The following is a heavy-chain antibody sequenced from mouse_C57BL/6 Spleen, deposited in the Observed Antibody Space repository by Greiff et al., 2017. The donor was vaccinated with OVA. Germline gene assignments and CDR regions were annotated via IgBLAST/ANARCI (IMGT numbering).Heavy chain of an antibody. V-gene: IGHV1-64*01. CDR2: IHPNSGST. CDR1: GYTFTSYW. J-gene: IGHJ4*01. Sequence: QVHVKQPGAELVKPGASVKLSCKASGYTFTSYWMHWVKQRPGQGLEWIGMIHPNSGSTNYNEKFKSKATLTVDKSSSTAYMQLSSLTSEDSAVYYCARSGYYGSSWYAMDYWGQGTSVTVSS. CDR3: ARSGYYGSSWYAMDY. D-gene: IGHD1-1*01.